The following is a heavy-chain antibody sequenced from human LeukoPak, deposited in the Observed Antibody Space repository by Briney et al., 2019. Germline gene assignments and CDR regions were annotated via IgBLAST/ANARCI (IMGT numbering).Heavy chain of an antibody. Sequence: GGSLRLSCAASGFTYTSYGMHLVRQAPGKGLEWVAVISLDGSNKYYADSVKGRFTISRDNSKNTLSLQMNSLRAEDTAVYYCVKDFRIAAAGTATDYFDCWGQGTLVTVSS. D-gene: IGHD6-13*01. J-gene: IGHJ4*02. V-gene: IGHV3-30*18. CDR3: VKDFRIAAAGTATDYFDC. CDR2: ISLDGSNK. CDR1: GFTYTSYG.